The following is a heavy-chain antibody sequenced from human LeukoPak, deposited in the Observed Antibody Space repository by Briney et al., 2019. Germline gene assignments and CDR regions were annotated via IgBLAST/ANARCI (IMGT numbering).Heavy chain of an antibody. CDR2: INGNGAAT. D-gene: IGHD1-26*01. CDR3: ANGLAASGNFLLRDYYYFIDV. J-gene: IGHJ6*03. CDR1: GFTFNNYA. Sequence: GGSLRLSCVASGFTFNNYAMHWVRQAPGKGLEWVSTINGNGAATYYADCFKGRFLISRDDSKSTVYLRMNKLRVEDSGLYYCANGLAASGNFLLRDYYYFIDVWGKGTTVIVS. V-gene: IGHV3-23*01.